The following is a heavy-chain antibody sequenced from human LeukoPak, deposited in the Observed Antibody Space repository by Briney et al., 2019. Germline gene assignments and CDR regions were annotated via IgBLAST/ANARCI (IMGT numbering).Heavy chain of an antibody. CDR1: SSSISSGYY. D-gene: IGHD5-24*01. Sequence: PSETLSLTCAVSSSSISSGYYWGWIRQPPGKGLEWIGSIYYSGTTYYNPSLKSRVTISINTPKNQLSLNLSSVTAADTAVYFCARELRDGYRPFWGQGALVTVSS. J-gene: IGHJ4*02. V-gene: IGHV4-38-2*02. CDR3: ARELRDGYRPF. CDR2: IYYSGTT.